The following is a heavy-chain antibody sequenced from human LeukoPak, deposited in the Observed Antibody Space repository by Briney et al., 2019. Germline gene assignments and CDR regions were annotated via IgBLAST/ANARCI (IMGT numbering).Heavy chain of an antibody. Sequence: GGSLRLSCAASGVAFSNYAMSWVRQAPGKGLEWVAATSESGDGTYYAGSMKGRFTISRDNAKNLLYLQINSLRAEDTAIYYCAKDIAQGYTFGSIEQDYWGQGTLVTVSS. CDR3: AKDIAQGYTFGSIEQDY. CDR1: GVAFSNYA. CDR2: TSESGDGT. J-gene: IGHJ4*02. V-gene: IGHV3-23*01. D-gene: IGHD5-18*01.